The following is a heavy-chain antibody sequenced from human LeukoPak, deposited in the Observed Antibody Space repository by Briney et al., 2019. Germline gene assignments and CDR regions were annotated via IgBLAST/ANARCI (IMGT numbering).Heavy chain of an antibody. CDR2: IIPIFGTA. CDR1: GGTFSSYA. J-gene: IGHJ3*02. Sequence: SVTVSCTASGGTFSSYAISWVRQPPAQGLEWMGGIIPIFGTANYAQKFQGRVTMTEDTSTDTAYMQLSSLRSEHRAVYYCATGFAFVDPDAFDIWRQGTMVTVSS. CDR3: ATGFAFVDPDAFDI. D-gene: IGHD3-3*01. V-gene: IGHV1-69*06.